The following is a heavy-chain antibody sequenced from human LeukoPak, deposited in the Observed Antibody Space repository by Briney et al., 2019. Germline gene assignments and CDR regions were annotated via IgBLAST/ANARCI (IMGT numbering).Heavy chain of an antibody. J-gene: IGHJ4*02. Sequence: GESLRLSCAASGFTFSSYSMNWVRQAPGKGLEWVSSITSPVGRMYYADSLKGRITISRDNARSTLYLQMNSLRAEDTAVYYCATDGRSSGWYGFDYWGRGILVTVSS. D-gene: IGHD6-19*01. CDR3: ATDGRSSGWYGFDY. CDR1: GFTFSSYS. V-gene: IGHV3-21*01. CDR2: ITSPVGRM.